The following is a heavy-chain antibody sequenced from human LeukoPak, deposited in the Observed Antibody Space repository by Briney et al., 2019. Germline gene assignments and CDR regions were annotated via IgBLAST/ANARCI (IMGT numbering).Heavy chain of an antibody. D-gene: IGHD5-18*01. J-gene: IGHJ4*02. CDR3: ARDHSKDGYSSY. CDR2: ISSSGSTI. Sequence: TGGSLRLSCAASGFTFSDYYMSWIRQAPGKGLEWVSYISSSGSTIYYADSVKGRVTISRDNAKDSLYLQMNSLRAEDTAVYYCARDHSKDGYSSYWGQGTLVTVS. V-gene: IGHV3-11*04. CDR1: GFTFSDYY.